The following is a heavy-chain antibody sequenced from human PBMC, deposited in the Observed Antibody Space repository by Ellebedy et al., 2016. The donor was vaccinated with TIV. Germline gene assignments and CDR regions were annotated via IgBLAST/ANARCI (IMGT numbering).Heavy chain of an antibody. D-gene: IGHD2-15*01. V-gene: IGHV5-51*01. Sequence: GESLKISCQAIGYSFTNHWISWVRQLSGKGLEWMGIIYPGDSDTRYSPSFQGQVTISADKSISTAYLQWSSLKASDTAMYYCARVGEVAATPCSYWGQGTLVTVSS. CDR1: GYSFTNHW. CDR3: ARVGEVAATPCSY. J-gene: IGHJ4*02. CDR2: IYPGDSDT.